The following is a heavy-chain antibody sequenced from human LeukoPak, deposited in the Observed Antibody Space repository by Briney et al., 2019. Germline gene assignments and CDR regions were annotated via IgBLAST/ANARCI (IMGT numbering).Heavy chain of an antibody. CDR2: IDWEEDK. D-gene: IGHD3-9*01. J-gene: IGHJ5*02. CDR3: AHRLDWDYDTLSGSGFVP. V-gene: IGHV2-5*02. Sequence: SGRTLGNPTQTLTLTCSLYGFSLSTSGVGVGWVRQAPGKSLEWHAHIDWEEDKRYSTSLKSTLTITKDTSKNQLVLTITNMDPVDTAAYYCAHRLDWDYDTLSGSGFVPWGQGTLVTVSS. CDR1: GFSLSTSGVG.